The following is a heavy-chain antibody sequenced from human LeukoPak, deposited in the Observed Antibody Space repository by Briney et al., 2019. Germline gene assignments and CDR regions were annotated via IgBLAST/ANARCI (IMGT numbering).Heavy chain of an antibody. V-gene: IGHV4-30-2*01. CDR1: GGSISSGGYS. Sequence: SQTLSLTCAVSGGSISSGGYSWNWIRQPPGRGLEWIGYSHHSGSTYYNPSLKSRVTISVDRSKNQLSLNLSSVTAADTAVYYCASNYGGNSPFNYWGQGTPVTVSS. J-gene: IGHJ4*02. CDR3: ASNYGGNSPFNY. CDR2: SHHSGST. D-gene: IGHD4-23*01.